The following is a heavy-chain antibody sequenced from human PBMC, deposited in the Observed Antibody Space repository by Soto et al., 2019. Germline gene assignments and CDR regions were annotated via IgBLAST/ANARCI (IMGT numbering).Heavy chain of an antibody. V-gene: IGHV3-15*01. Sequence: GSLRLSCAASGFTFSNAGMSWVRQAPGKGLEWVGRIKSKTDGGTTDYAAPVKGRFTISRDDSKNTLYLQMNSLKTEDTAVYYCTTDPTITRIVVVNRGQGTLVTVSS. CDR1: GFTFSNAG. J-gene: IGHJ4*02. CDR2: IKSKTDGGTT. D-gene: IGHD3-22*01. CDR3: TTDPTITRIVVVN.